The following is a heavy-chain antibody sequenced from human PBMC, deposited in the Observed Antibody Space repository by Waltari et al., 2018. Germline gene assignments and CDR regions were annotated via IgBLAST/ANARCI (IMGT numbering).Heavy chain of an antibody. D-gene: IGHD6-6*01. V-gene: IGHV1-24*01. CDR1: GQSLSESS. CDR3: ALDREYEGWFDP. J-gene: IGHJ5*02. CDR2: YDPEDGET. Sequence: QVHLVQSGAELRHPAASVKVSCNVSGQSLSESSIPWVRQAPGKGPEWMGGYDPEDGETTYAQKFKGRLSMTEDTDTAYMELTSLQSDDTAVYYCALDREYEGWFDPWGQGTLVTVSS.